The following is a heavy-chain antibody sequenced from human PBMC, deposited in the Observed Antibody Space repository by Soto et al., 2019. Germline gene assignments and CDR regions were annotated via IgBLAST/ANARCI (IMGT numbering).Heavy chain of an antibody. CDR1: GFTFSSCN. CDR2: ISSRGNA. D-gene: IGHD6-6*01. Sequence: QLLESGGDLVKPGESLRLSCAASGFTFSSCNMNWVRQAPGKGLEWVASISSRGNAYYADSVKGRFTISRDNAKNSLSLQMNSLRAEDTAVYFCAKIASRNDPFDYWGQGTLVTVSS. V-gene: IGHV3-21*01. CDR3: AKIASRNDPFDY. J-gene: IGHJ4*02.